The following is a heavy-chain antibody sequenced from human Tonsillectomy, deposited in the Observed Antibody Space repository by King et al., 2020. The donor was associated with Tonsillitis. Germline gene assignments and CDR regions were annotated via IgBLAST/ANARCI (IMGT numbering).Heavy chain of an antibody. Sequence: VQLVESGGGLVKPGGSLRLSCAASGFTFSDYYLSWIRQAPGKGLEWVLYISSSGSTIYYADSVKGRFTISRDNAKNSLYLQMNSLRAEDTAVYYCARDRPSYYYDSKNAFDIWGQGTMVTVSS. CDR2: ISSSGSTI. CDR1: GFTFSDYY. D-gene: IGHD3-22*01. V-gene: IGHV3-11*01. CDR3: ARDRPSYYYDSKNAFDI. J-gene: IGHJ3*02.